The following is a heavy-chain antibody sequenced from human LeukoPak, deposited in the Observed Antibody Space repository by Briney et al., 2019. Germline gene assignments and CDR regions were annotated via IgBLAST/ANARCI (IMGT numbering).Heavy chain of an antibody. CDR1: GGSISGYY. D-gene: IGHD6-19*01. Sequence: SETLSLTCTVSGGSISGYYWSWIRQPPGKGLEWIGYIYYNGSTNYSPSLKSRVTISVDTSKNQFSLKLSSVTAADTAVYYCARSDGWSRGRFDYWGQGTLVTVSS. CDR2: IYYNGST. V-gene: IGHV4-59*08. J-gene: IGHJ4*02. CDR3: ARSDGWSRGRFDY.